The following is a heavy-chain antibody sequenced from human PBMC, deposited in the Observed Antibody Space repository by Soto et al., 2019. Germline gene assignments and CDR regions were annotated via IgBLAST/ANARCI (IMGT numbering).Heavy chain of an antibody. Sequence: GASVKVSCKASGYTFTSYGISWVRQAPGQGLEWMGWISAYNGNTNYAQKLQGRVTVTTDTSTSTAYMELRSLRSDDTAVYYCARDSSAPYYGDYVGVAFDIWGQGTMVTVSS. CDR2: ISAYNGNT. V-gene: IGHV1-18*04. J-gene: IGHJ3*02. CDR3: ARDSSAPYYGDYVGVAFDI. CDR1: GYTFTSYG. D-gene: IGHD4-17*01.